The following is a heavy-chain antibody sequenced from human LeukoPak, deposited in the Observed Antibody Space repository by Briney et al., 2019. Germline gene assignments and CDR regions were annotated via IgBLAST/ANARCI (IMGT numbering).Heavy chain of an antibody. CDR2: ISSSSGTI. V-gene: IGHV3-48*01. CDR1: GFTFSSYS. Sequence: PGGSLRLSCAASGFTFSSYSMNWVRQAPGKGLEWVSYISSSSGTIYYADSVKGRFTISRDNAKNSLYLQMNSLRAEDTAVYYCAGTTNAFDIWGQGSMVTVSS. J-gene: IGHJ3*02. D-gene: IGHD1-7*01. CDR3: AGTTNAFDI.